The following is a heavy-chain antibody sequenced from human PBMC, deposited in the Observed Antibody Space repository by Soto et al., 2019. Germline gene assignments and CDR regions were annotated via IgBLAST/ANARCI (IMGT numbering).Heavy chain of an antibody. D-gene: IGHD3-22*01. Sequence: GGSLRLSCAASGFTFSSYSMNWVRQAPGKGLEWVSSISSSSSYIYYADSVKGRFTISRDNAKNSLYLQMNSLRAEDTAVYYCAKFFYDAGRNLPFDPSGQGTLVPVS. CDR2: ISSSSSYI. J-gene: IGHJ5*02. V-gene: IGHV3-21*01. CDR1: GFTFSSYS. CDR3: AKFFYDAGRNLPFDP.